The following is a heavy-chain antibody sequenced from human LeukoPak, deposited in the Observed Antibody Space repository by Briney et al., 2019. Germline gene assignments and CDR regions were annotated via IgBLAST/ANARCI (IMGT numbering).Heavy chain of an antibody. CDR3: AKNTGEGNYFDH. V-gene: IGHV5-51*01. CDR2: IYPGDSDT. J-gene: IGHJ4*02. CDR1: GYSFTSYW. D-gene: IGHD3-16*01. Sequence: KRGESLKISCKGSGYSFTSYWIGWVRQMPGKGLEWMGIIYPGDSDTRYTPSFQGQVTISADKSISTAFLQWRSLKASDSAIYYCAKNTGEGNYFDHWGQGSLVTVSS.